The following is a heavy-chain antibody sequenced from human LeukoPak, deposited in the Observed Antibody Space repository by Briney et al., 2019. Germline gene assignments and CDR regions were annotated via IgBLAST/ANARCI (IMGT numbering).Heavy chain of an antibody. Sequence: GGSLRLSCVVPGFTFSSYDMRSVRQATGKGLEWVSAIGTAGDTYYPGSVKGRFTISRENAKNSLYLQMNSLRAGDTAVYYCARAKGASSGYYYLSWYFDLWGRGTLVTVSS. CDR3: ARAKGASSGYYYLSWYFDL. V-gene: IGHV3-13*01. CDR2: IGTAGDT. J-gene: IGHJ2*01. D-gene: IGHD3-22*01. CDR1: GFTFSSYD.